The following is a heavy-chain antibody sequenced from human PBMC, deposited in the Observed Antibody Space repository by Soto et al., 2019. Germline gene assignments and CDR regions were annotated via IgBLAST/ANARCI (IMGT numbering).Heavy chain of an antibody. CDR3: AKAGWSAGPLDY. CDR1: GFTFSSYG. J-gene: IGHJ4*02. D-gene: IGHD2-15*01. Sequence: QVQLVESGGGVVQPGRSLRLSCAASGFTFSSYGMHWVRQAPGKGLEWVAVISYDGSNKYYADSVKGRFTISRDNSKNTLYLHMNSLRAEDTAVYYCAKAGWSAGPLDYWGQGTLVTVSS. CDR2: ISYDGSNK. V-gene: IGHV3-30*18.